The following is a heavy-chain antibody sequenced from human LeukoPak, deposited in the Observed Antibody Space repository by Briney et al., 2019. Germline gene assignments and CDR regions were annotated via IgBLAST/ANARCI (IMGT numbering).Heavy chain of an antibody. CDR2: IYYSGST. CDR1: GGSISSSSYY. V-gene: IGHV4-39*01. Sequence: SETLSLTCTVSGGSISSSSYYWGWIRQPPGKGLEWIGSIYYSGSTYYNPSLKSRVTISVDTSKNQFSLKLSSVTAADTAVYYCARLPLGRCSSTSCYTGGEYYFDYWGQGTLVTVSS. D-gene: IGHD2-2*02. J-gene: IGHJ4*02. CDR3: ARLPLGRCSSTSCYTGGEYYFDY.